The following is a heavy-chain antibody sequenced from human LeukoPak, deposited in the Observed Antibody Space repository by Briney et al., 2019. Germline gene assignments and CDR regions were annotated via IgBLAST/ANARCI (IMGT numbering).Heavy chain of an antibody. J-gene: IGHJ6*02. V-gene: IGHV1-2*02. Sequence: ASVNVSCKASGYTFTGYYIHWVRQAPGQGLEWMGWINPNSGGTNYAQKFQGRVTMTRDTSISTAYMELSRLRSDDTSVYYCAKSIAVADYYYYYGMHVWGQGTTVTVSS. CDR3: AKSIAVADYYYYYGMHV. CDR2: INPNSGGT. D-gene: IGHD6-19*01. CDR1: GYTFTGYY.